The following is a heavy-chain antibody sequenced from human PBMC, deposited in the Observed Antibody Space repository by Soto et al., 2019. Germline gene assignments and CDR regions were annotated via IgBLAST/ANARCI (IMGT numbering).Heavy chain of an antibody. Sequence: ASVKVSCKASGYPFSRYALQWVRQAPGQRPEWMGRINVVSGNTEYSQRFQGRVTITRDTSANTVYMELSSLRSEDTAVYYCARDRHSSSWNYFDHWGQGTLVT. V-gene: IGHV1-3*01. J-gene: IGHJ4*02. CDR1: GYPFSRYA. CDR2: INVVSGNT. D-gene: IGHD6-13*01. CDR3: ARDRHSSSWNYFDH.